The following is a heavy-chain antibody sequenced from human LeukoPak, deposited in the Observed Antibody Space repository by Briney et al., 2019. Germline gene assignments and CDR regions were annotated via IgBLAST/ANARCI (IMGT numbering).Heavy chain of an antibody. J-gene: IGHJ3*01. CDR1: GFTVSSNY. CDR2: IRHDGSHH. D-gene: IGHD3-16*01. V-gene: IGHV3-30*02. CDR3: AKVRLLGALDDAFDV. Sequence: GGSLRLSCAASGFTVSSNYMSWVRQAPGKGLEWVAFIRHDGSHHYHGDSVKGRFTISRDNSKNTLYLEMTSLRPEDTAVYYCAKVRLLGALDDAFDVWGQGTMVTV.